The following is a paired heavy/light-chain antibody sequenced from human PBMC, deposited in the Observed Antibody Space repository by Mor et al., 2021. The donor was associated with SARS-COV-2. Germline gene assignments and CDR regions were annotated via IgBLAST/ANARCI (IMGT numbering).Light chain of an antibody. J-gene: IGKJ2*01. CDR1: QSVFYSSNNKNY. CDR2: WAS. CDR3: QQYYNTPYT. V-gene: IGKV4-1*01. Sequence: DIVMTQSPDSLAVSLGERATINCKSSQSVFYSSNNKNYLAWYQQKPGQPPKLLIYWASTRESGVPDRFSGSGSGTDFTLTISSLQAEDVAVYYCQQYYNTPYTFGQGTKLEIK.
Heavy chain of an antibody. CDR3: ARLAVKYQLLYWFDP. CDR2: IYYSGST. J-gene: IGHJ5*02. Sequence: QVQLQESGPGLVKSSETLSLTCTVSGGSISSYYWSWIRQPPGKGLEWIGYIYYSGSTNYNPSLKSRVTISVDTSKNQFSLKLNSVTAADTAVYFCARLAVKYQLLYWFDPWGQGTLVTVSS. V-gene: IGHV4-59*01. D-gene: IGHD2-2*01. CDR1: GGSISSYY.